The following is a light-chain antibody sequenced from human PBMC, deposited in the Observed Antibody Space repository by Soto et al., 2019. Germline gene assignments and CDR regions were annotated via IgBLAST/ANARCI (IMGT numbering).Light chain of an antibody. Sequence: QSALTQPRSVXGXXXXXXXXSCTGTSSDVGGYNYVSWYQQHPGKAPKLMIYDVSKRPSGVPDRFSGSKSGNTASLTISGLQAEDEADYYCCSYAGSYTYVFGTGTQLTVL. V-gene: IGLV2-11*01. CDR1: SSDVGGYNY. CDR3: CSYAGSYTYV. J-gene: IGLJ1*01. CDR2: DVS.